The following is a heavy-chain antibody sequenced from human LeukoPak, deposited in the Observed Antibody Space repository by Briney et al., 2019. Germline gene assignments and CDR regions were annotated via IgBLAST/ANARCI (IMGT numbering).Heavy chain of an antibody. J-gene: IGHJ6*03. CDR2: FGGGGGST. CDR3: AKQGRDWLRDYYYYMDV. V-gene: IGHV3-23*01. Sequence: GRSLRLSCAASGFTFSSYAMHWVRQAPGKGLEWVSSFGGGGGSTYYADSVKGRFTISRDNSKNTLYLQMNSLRAEDTAVYYCAKQGRDWLRDYYYYMDVWGKGTTVTISS. D-gene: IGHD3-9*01. CDR1: GFTFSSYA.